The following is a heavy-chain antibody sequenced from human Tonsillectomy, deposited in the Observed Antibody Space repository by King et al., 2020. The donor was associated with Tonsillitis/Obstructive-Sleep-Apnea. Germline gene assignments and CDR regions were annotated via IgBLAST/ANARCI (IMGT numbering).Heavy chain of an antibody. D-gene: IGHD5-12*01. Sequence: QLVQSGAEVKKPGESLKISCKGSGYSFTNYWIGWVRQMPGKGLEWMGIIYHGDSDTIYSPSFQDQVTISADKSISAAYLQWSSMKASDTAMYYCGRHDVMGGYENSYYLDVWGKGTTVTVSS. CDR2: IYHGDSDT. CDR3: GRHDVMGGYENSYYLDV. CDR1: GYSFTNYW. J-gene: IGHJ6*03. V-gene: IGHV5-51*01.